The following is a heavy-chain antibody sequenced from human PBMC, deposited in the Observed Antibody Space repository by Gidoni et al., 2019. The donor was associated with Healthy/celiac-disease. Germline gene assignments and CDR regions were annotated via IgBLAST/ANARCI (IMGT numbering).Heavy chain of an antibody. D-gene: IGHD3-16*02. CDR2: IWYDGSNK. V-gene: IGHV3-33*01. CDR3: ARGGGYRPEINDAFDI. J-gene: IGHJ3*02. Sequence: QVQLVESGGGVVQPGRSLRLSCAASGFTSSSYGRHWVRQAPGKGLEWVAVIWYDGSNKYYADSVKGRFTISRDNSKNTLYLQMNSLRAEDTAVYYCARGGGYRPEINDAFDIWGQGTMVTVSS. CDR1: GFTSSSYG.